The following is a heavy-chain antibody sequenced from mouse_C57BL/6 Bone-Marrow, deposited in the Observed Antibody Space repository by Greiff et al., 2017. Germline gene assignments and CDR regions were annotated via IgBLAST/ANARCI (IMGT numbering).Heavy chain of an antibody. CDR1: GYTFTDYE. Sequence: QVQLQQSGAELVRPGASVTLSCKASGYTFTDYEMHWVKQTPVHGLEWIGAIDPETGGTAYNQKFKGKAILTVDKSSSTAYMELRSLTSEDSAVYYCTRGYYYYGRPWFAYWGQGALVTVSA. CDR2: IDPETGGT. J-gene: IGHJ3*01. D-gene: IGHD1-1*01. CDR3: TRGYYYYGRPWFAY. V-gene: IGHV1-15*01.